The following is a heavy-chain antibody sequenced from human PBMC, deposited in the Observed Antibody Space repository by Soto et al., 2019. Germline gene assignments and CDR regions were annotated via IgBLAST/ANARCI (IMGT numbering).Heavy chain of an antibody. V-gene: IGHV4-61*01. CDR1: GGSFKSGSYS. CDR2: VYPTGRT. J-gene: IGHJ4*02. D-gene: IGHD3-3*02. CDR3: ARSHSFDGSIYHYYFDF. Sequence: SETLSLTCTVSGGSFKSGSYSWSWIRQPPGKGLEWIGYVYPTGRTSYNPSLKSGVTMSADMPNNEFSLDLTSVTAADTAVYYCARSHSFDGSIYHYYFDFWGQGTLVTVSS.